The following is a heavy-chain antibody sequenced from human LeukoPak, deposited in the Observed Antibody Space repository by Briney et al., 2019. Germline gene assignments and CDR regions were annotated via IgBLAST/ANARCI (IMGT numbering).Heavy chain of an antibody. V-gene: IGHV3-23*01. CDR3: AKDSWTTVGSWFDP. Sequence: PGGSLRLSCAASGFTFSSYAMSWVRQAPGKGLEGVSAISGSGGSTYYADSVKGGFTISRDNSKNTLYLQMNSLRAEDTAVYYCAKDSWTTVGSWFDPWGQGTLVTVSS. J-gene: IGHJ5*02. D-gene: IGHD4-11*01. CDR2: ISGSGGST. CDR1: GFTFSSYA.